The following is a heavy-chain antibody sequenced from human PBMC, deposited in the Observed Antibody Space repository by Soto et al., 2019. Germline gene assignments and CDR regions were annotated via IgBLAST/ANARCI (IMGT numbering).Heavy chain of an antibody. CDR2: IIPIFGTA. CDR1: GGTFSSYA. D-gene: IGHD2-15*01. CDR3: ARDIGYCSGGSCFDY. Sequence: QVQLVQSGAEVKKPGSSVKVSCKASGGTFSSYAISWVRQAPGQGLEWMGGIIPIFGTANYAQKFQGRVTSAAEESTSTAYMELSSQRSEYTAVYYCARDIGYCSGGSCFDYWGQGTLVTVSS. V-gene: IGHV1-69*01. J-gene: IGHJ4*02.